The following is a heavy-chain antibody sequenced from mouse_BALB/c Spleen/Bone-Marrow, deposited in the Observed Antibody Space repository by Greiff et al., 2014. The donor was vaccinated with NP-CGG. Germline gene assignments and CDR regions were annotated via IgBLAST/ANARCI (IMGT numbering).Heavy chain of an antibody. CDR2: IYPGDGDT. J-gene: IGHJ4*01. CDR1: GYTFTSYW. Sequence: QVQLQQSGAELARPGASVKLSCKASGYTFTSYWMQWVKQRPGQGLEWIGAIYPGDGDTRYTQKFKGKATLTADKSSSTAYMQLSSLASEDSAVYYCARRQLVPYAMDYWGQGTSVTVSS. CDR3: ARRQLVPYAMDY. D-gene: IGHD3-2*01. V-gene: IGHV1-87*01.